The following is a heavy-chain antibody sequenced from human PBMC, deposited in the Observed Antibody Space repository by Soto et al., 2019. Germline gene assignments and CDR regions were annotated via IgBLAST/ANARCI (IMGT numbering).Heavy chain of an antibody. CDR2: ISSSSSTI. CDR1: GFTFSSYS. Sequence: GGSLRLSCAASGFTFSSYSMNWVRQAPGKGLEWVSYISSSSSTIYYADSVKGRFTISRDNAKNSLYLQMNSLRDEDTAVYYCARDPSFWSGYYVSGYYYYGMDVWGQGTTVTVSS. V-gene: IGHV3-48*02. CDR3: ARDPSFWSGYYVSGYYYYGMDV. J-gene: IGHJ6*02. D-gene: IGHD3-3*01.